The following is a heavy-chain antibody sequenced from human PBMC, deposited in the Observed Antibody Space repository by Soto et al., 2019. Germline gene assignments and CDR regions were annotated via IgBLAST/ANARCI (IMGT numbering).Heavy chain of an antibody. J-gene: IGHJ4*02. CDR2: IIPIFGTA. D-gene: IGHD3-22*01. V-gene: IGHV1-69*01. Sequence: QVQLVQSGAEVKKPGSSVKVSCKASGGTFSSYAISWVRQAPGQGLEWMGGIIPIFGTANYAQKFQVRVTITADESTSTAYMELSSLRSEDTAVYYCARMTYDSSGYYYSLFDYWGQGTLVTVSS. CDR1: GGTFSSYA. CDR3: ARMTYDSSGYYYSLFDY.